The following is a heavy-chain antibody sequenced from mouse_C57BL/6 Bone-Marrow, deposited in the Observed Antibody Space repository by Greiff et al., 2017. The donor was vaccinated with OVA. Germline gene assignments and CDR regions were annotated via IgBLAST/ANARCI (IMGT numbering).Heavy chain of an antibody. V-gene: IGHV1-64*01. J-gene: IGHJ2*01. CDR1: GYTFTSYW. D-gene: IGHD1-1*01. CDR3: AREGYYGSPYYFDY. CDR2: ILPNSGST. Sequence: QVQLQQPGAELVKPGASVKLSCKASGYTFTSYWMHWVKQRPGQGLEWIGMILPNSGSTNYNEKFKSQATLTVAKSSSTAYMQLSSLTSEDSSVYYCAREGYYGSPYYFDYWGQGTTLTVSS.